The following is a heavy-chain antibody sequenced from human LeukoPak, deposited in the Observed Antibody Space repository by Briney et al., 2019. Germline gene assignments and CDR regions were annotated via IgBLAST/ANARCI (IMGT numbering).Heavy chain of an antibody. CDR1: GFTFSNSA. CDR2: IGYNSSHI. CDR3: ARDPLRYLRVGHYDY. J-gene: IGHJ4*02. D-gene: IGHD3-9*01. Sequence: GGSLRLSCAASGFTFSNSAMNWVRQVPGKRLEWVSSIGYNSSHIYYAASVRGRFTISRDNARNSVYLQMNSLRVEDTAVYYCARDPLRYLRVGHYDYWGQGTLVAVSS. V-gene: IGHV3-21*01.